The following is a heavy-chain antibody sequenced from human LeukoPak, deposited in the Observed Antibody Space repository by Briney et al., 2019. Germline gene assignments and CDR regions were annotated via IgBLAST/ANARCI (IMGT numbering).Heavy chain of an antibody. V-gene: IGHV3-30*02. J-gene: IGHJ4*02. CDR3: QKTPYDILTGYRQPYFDY. Sequence: PGGSLRLSCAASGFTFSSYGMHWVRQAPGKGLDWVAFIRYDGSNKYYADSVKGRFTISRDNSKNTLYLQMNSLRAEDTAVFFYQKTPYDILTGYRQPYFDYWGQGTLVTVSS. CDR2: IRYDGSNK. D-gene: IGHD3-9*01. CDR1: GFTFSSYG.